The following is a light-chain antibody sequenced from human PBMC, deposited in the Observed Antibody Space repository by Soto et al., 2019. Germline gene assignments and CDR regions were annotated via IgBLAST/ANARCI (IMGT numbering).Light chain of an antibody. J-gene: IGLJ1*01. CDR2: GNN. Sequence: QSVLTQPPSMSGAPGQRVTISCTGSSSNIGAAYDVHWYKHLPGTAPKLLIYGNNNRPSGVPDRFSGSKSGTSASLAITRLQAGDEADYYCQSYDSSLRSYVFGTGTKVTVL. CDR3: QSYDSSLRSYV. CDR1: SSNIGAAYD. V-gene: IGLV1-40*01.